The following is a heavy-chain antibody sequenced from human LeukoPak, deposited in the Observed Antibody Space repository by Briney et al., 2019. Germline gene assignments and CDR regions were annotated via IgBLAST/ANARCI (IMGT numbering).Heavy chain of an antibody. J-gene: IGHJ4*02. Sequence: SETLSLTCTVSGGPISSYYWSWIRQPPGKGLEWIGYIYYSGSTNYNPSLKSRVTISVDTSKNQFSLKLSSVTAADTAVYYCARAWAYGDYHYFDYWGQGTLVTVSS. CDR3: ARAWAYGDYHYFDY. D-gene: IGHD4-17*01. V-gene: IGHV4-59*01. CDR2: IYYSGST. CDR1: GGPISSYY.